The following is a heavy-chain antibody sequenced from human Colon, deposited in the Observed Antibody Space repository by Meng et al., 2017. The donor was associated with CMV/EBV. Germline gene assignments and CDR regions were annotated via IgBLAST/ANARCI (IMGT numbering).Heavy chain of an antibody. CDR1: GFTFRNHA. CDR3: AKGSSEFLYYGMDV. CDR2: IYAGGRST. Sequence: GESLKISCAASGFTFRNHAMSWVRQAPGKGLEWVSVIYAGGRSTYFADSVKGRFIISRDDSKNTLYMEMNSLRAVDTAVYYCAKGSSEFLYYGMDVWGQGTTVTVSS. J-gene: IGHJ6*02. V-gene: IGHV3-23*03. D-gene: IGHD3-10*01.